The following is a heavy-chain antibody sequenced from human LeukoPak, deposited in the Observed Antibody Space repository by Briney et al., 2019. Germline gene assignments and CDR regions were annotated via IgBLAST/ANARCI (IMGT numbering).Heavy chain of an antibody. V-gene: IGHV4-30-2*01. CDR3: ARYYGDYRNWFDP. D-gene: IGHD4-17*01. CDR1: GGSISSGGYS. CDR2: IYHSGST. Sequence: PSETLSLTCAVSGGSISSGGYSWSCIRQPPGKGLEWIGYIYHSGSTYYNPSLKSRVTISVDRSKNQFSLKLSSVTAADTAVYYCARYYGDYRNWFDPWGQGTLVTVSS. J-gene: IGHJ5*02.